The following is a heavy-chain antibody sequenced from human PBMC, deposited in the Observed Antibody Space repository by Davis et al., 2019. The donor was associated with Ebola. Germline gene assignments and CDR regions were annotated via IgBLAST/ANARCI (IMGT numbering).Heavy chain of an antibody. D-gene: IGHD6-13*01. CDR2: ISSSGSTI. CDR1: GFTFSDYY. CDR3: ARDEGSSSWYRFYYYGMDV. J-gene: IGHJ6*02. Sequence: PGGSLRLSCAASGFTFSDYYMSWIRQAPGKGLEWVSYISSSGSTIYYADPVKGRFTISRDNAKNSLYLQMNSLRAEDTAVYYCARDEGSSSWYRFYYYGMDVWGQGTTVTVSS. V-gene: IGHV3-11*04.